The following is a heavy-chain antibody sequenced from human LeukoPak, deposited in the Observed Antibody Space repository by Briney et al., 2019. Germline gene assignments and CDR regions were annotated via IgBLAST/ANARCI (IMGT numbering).Heavy chain of an antibody. J-gene: IGHJ4*02. CDR3: AREHGNYLKH. D-gene: IGHD1-7*01. CDR1: GLTFSSYS. Sequence: GGSLRLSCAASGLTFSSYSMNWVRQAPGKGLEWISYISSSGSTIHYADSVKGRFTSSRDNAKNSVFLQMNSLRAEDTAAYYCAREHGNYLKHWGQGTLVTVSS. CDR2: ISSSGSTI. V-gene: IGHV3-48*01.